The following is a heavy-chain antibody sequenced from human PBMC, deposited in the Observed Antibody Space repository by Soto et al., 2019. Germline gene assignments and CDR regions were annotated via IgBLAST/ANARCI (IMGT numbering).Heavy chain of an antibody. J-gene: IGHJ6*04. Sequence: WLTLRLSCAPSVLHFNSYTINSVRQAPRNRLEWLSSISRSDSIFSKDSVRGRFTISRDNAKNSVYLQINSLRAEDTAVYLCARDCSGGSCYPGMDVWGKGPTVTICS. CDR1: VLHFNSYT. V-gene: IGHV3-21*01. CDR3: ARDCSGGSCYPGMDV. CDR2: ISRSDSI. D-gene: IGHD2-15*01.